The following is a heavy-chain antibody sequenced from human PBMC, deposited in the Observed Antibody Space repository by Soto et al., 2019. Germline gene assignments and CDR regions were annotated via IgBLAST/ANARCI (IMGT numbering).Heavy chain of an antibody. CDR3: ARTGLKTLELATTY. CDR1: RYTFTDYY. D-gene: IGHD5-12*01. V-gene: IGHV1-2*02. CDR2: INPNSGVT. J-gene: IGHJ4*02. Sequence: GASVKVSCKASRYTFTDYYMHWVRQSPGQGLEWMGWINPNSGVTKFPQKFQGRVIMTRDTSISTVYMELSRLTSDDTAVYYCARTGLKTLELATTYWGQGTLVTVSS.